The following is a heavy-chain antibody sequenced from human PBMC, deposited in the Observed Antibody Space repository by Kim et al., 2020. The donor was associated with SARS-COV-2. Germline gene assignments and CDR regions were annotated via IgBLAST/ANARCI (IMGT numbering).Heavy chain of an antibody. J-gene: IGHJ4*02. CDR1: GFTFSSYG. CDR2: IWYDGSKK. CDR3: ARLYFYGSGSYIYY. Sequence: GGSLRLSCAASGFTFSSYGMHWVRQAPGKGLEWVAVIWYDGSKKYSADSVTGRFTISRDNSKNTLYLQMNSLRAEDTAVYYCARLYFYGSGSYIYYWGQG. V-gene: IGHV3-33*01. D-gene: IGHD3-10*01.